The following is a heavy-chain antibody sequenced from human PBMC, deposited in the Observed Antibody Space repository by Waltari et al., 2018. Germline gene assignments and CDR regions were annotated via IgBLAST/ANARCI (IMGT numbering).Heavy chain of an antibody. CDR1: GGTFSSYA. CDR2: IIPLFGTA. CDR3: ARDPGTRSHPGDAFDI. D-gene: IGHD1-26*01. J-gene: IGHJ3*02. Sequence: QVQLVQSGAEVKKPGASVKVSCKASGGTFSSYAISWVRQAPGQGLEWMGGIIPLFGTANYAQNFQGRVRITADESTSTAYMELSSLGSEDTAVYYCARDPGTRSHPGDAFDIWGQGTMVTVSS. V-gene: IGHV1-69*01.